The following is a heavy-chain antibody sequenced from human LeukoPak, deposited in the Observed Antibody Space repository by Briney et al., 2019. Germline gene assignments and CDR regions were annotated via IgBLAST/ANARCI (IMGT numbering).Heavy chain of an antibody. V-gene: IGHV4-61*02. D-gene: IGHD2-21*02. CDR1: GGSISSGSYY. Sequence: PSETLSLTCTVSGGSISSGSYYWRWIRQPAGKGLEWIGRIYTSGSTNYNPSLKSRVTISVDTSKNQFSLKLSSVTAADTAVYYCARNGDDLFDYWGQGTLVTVSS. CDR2: IYTSGST. CDR3: ARNGDDLFDY. J-gene: IGHJ4*02.